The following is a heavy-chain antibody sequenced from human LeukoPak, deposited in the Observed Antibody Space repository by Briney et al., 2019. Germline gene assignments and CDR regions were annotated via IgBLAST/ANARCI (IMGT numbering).Heavy chain of an antibody. J-gene: IGHJ4*02. Sequence: SETLSLTCTVSGGSISSYYVSWIRQPPGKGLEWIGYISYTGSTDYNPSLKSRVTISADMSKNQFSLKVSSVTAADTAVYYCARGSVYFDSWGQGTLVTVSS. CDR2: ISYTGST. CDR1: GGSISSYY. V-gene: IGHV4-59*01. CDR3: ARGSVYFDS.